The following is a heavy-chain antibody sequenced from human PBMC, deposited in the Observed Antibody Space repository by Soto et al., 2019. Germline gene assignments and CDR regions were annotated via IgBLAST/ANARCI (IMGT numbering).Heavy chain of an antibody. V-gene: IGHV1-69*01. Sequence: QVQLVQSGAEVKKPGSSVKVSCKTSGVSFNNNGIGWVRQAPGHGLEWMGGVSPPFRTSNYARKFQGRISITANPSTGTVNMELSRRTSEDTAQYYCARVLYYGSGSYSPYGMDVWGQGTTVTVSS. D-gene: IGHD3-10*01. CDR2: VSPPFRTS. J-gene: IGHJ6*02. CDR3: ARVLYYGSGSYSPYGMDV. CDR1: GVSFNNNG.